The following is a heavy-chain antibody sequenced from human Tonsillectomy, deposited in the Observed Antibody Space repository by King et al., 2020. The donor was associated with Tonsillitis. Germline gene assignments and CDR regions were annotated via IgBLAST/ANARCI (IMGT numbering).Heavy chain of an antibody. CDR2: ISWNSGSI. D-gene: IGHD4-11*01. CDR1: GFTFDDYA. V-gene: IGHV3-9*01. J-gene: IGHJ4*02. CDR3: GKDSSRYSNYEFDN. Sequence: VQLVESGGGLVQPGRSLRLSCAAAGFTFDDYAMHWGRQAPGKGLEWGSGISWNSGSIGYADSVKGRFTISIDNAKNSLYLHMNSLRAEDTALYYCGKDSSRYSNYEFDNWGQGPLLTVPT.